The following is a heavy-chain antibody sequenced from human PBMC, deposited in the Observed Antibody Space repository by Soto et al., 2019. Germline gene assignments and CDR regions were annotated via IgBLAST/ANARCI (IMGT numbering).Heavy chain of an antibody. CDR3: ARAWGYSYGFDP. J-gene: IGHJ5*02. V-gene: IGHV1-69*06. D-gene: IGHD5-18*01. Sequence: GASVKVSCKASGGTFSSYAISWVRQAPGQGLEWMGGIIPIFGTANYAQKFQGRVTITADKSTSTAYMELRSLRSDDTAVYYCARAWGYSYGFDPWGQGTLVTVSS. CDR1: GGTFSSYA. CDR2: IIPIFGTA.